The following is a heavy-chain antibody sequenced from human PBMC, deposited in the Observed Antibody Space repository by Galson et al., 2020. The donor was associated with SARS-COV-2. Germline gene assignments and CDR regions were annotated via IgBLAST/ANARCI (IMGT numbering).Heavy chain of an antibody. D-gene: IGHD1-26*01. CDR1: GFTFSNYW. CDR2: INSNGSST. CDR3: TATRAY. V-gene: IGHV3-74*01. J-gene: IGHJ4*02. Sequence: LSLTCAASGFTFSNYWMHWVRQAPGKGLVWVSRINSNGSSTSYADSVKGRFTISRDNAKNTLYLQMNSLRAEDTALYYCTATRAYWGQGTLVTVSS.